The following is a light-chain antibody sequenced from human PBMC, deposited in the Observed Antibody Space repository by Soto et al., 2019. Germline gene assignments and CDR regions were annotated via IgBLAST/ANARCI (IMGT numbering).Light chain of an antibody. Sequence: QSALTQPAPVSGSPGQSITISCTGTSSDVGGYNYVSWYQQHPGKAPKLIIYDVSNRPSGVSNRFSGSKSGNTASLTISGLQAEDEVDYYCSSYTSTSTLVFGGGTKLTVL. CDR1: SSDVGGYNY. V-gene: IGLV2-14*01. J-gene: IGLJ2*01. CDR2: DVS. CDR3: SSYTSTSTLV.